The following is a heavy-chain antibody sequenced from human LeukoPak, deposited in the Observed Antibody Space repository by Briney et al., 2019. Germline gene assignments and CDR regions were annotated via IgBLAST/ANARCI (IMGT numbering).Heavy chain of an antibody. CDR3: ARGRSGSYQYYYGLDV. V-gene: IGHV4-61*02. Sequence: SQTLSLTCTVSGGSISSGSYYWSWIRQPAGKGLEWTGRIDTSGSTNYNPSLKSRVTISVDTSKNQFSLKLSSVTAADTAVYYCARGRSGSYQYYYGLDVWGQGTTVTVSS. J-gene: IGHJ6*02. CDR1: GGSISSGSYY. CDR2: IDTSGST. D-gene: IGHD1-26*01.